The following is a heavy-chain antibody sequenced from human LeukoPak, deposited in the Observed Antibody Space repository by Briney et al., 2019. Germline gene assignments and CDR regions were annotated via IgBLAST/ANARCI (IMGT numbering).Heavy chain of an antibody. CDR1: GXTFSSYA. D-gene: IGHD3-10*01. CDR2: ISGSGGST. Sequence: GGSLRLSCAASGXTFSSYAMSWVRQAPGKGLEWVSAISGSGGSTYYADSVKGRFTISRDNSKNTLYLQMKSLRAEDTAVYYCAKGGSGSYYFDYWGQGTLVTVSS. V-gene: IGHV3-23*01. CDR3: AKGGSGSYYFDY. J-gene: IGHJ4*02.